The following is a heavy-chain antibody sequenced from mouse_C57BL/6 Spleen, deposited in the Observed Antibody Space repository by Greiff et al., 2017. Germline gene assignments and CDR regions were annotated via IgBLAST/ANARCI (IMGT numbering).Heavy chain of an antibody. CDR2: IYPGDGDT. CDR1: GYAFSSSW. D-gene: IGHD1-1*01. J-gene: IGHJ1*03. CDR3: ARGVYYYGNFEV. Sequence: VQLQQSGPELVKPGASVKISCKASGYAFSSSWMNWVKQRPGKGLEWIGRIYPGDGDTNYNGKFKGKATLTADKSSSTAYMQLSSLTSEDSAVYFCARGVYYYGNFEVWGTGTTGTVSS. V-gene: IGHV1-82*01.